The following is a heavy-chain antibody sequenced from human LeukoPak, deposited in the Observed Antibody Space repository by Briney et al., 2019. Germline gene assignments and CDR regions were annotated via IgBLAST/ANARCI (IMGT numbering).Heavy chain of an antibody. CDR2: INPNSGGT. Sequence: ASVKVSCKASGFTFTGYYMHWVRQAPGQGLEWMGWINPNSGGTNYAQKFQGRVTMTRDTSITTAYMELTSLRSDDTAVYYCARELRIAIAAADVDYWGQGTLVSVSS. CDR1: GFTFTGYY. D-gene: IGHD6-13*01. CDR3: ARELRIAIAAADVDY. V-gene: IGHV1-2*02. J-gene: IGHJ4*02.